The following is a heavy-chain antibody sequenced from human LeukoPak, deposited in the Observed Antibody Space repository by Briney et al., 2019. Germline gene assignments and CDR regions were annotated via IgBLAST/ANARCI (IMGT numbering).Heavy chain of an antibody. Sequence: PGGSLRLSCAASGFTFSSYAMSWVRQASGKGLEWVSAISGSGGSTYYADSVKGRFTISRDNSKNTLYLQMNSLRAEDTAVYYCAKGPSHYDSSGYYDYWGQGTLVTVSS. CDR2: ISGSGGST. J-gene: IGHJ4*02. CDR1: GFTFSSYA. D-gene: IGHD3-22*01. CDR3: AKGPSHYDSSGYYDY. V-gene: IGHV3-23*01.